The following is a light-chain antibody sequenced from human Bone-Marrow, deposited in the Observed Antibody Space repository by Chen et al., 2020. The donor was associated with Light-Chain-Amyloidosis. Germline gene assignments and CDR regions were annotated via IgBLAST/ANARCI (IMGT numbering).Light chain of an antibody. CDR2: GSS. CDR3: QQYGTSPLT. J-gene: IGKJ4*01. CDR1: QTISSNY. Sequence: EIVLTQSPGTLSLSPGQGANLSCRASQTISSNYLTWYHQKCGQAPRLLIYGSSSRATGIPDRFTGSGSGTDFTLTINRLEPEDFAMYYCQQYGTSPLTFGGGTKVEIK. V-gene: IGKV3-20*01.